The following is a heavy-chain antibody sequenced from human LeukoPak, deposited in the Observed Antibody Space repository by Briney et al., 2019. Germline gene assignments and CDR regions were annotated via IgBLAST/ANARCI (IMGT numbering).Heavy chain of an antibody. D-gene: IGHD7-27*01. CDR2: IYYSVRT. CDR3: ASLGDYYYYMDV. Sequence: SVTVSLTCTVSGGSISSYYWMWMRQPPGKGRVGIGYIYYSVRTNYNPSLKSRVTISVDTSKNQFSLKLSSVTAADTAVYYCASLGDYYYYMDVWGKGTTVTVSS. J-gene: IGHJ6*03. V-gene: IGHV4-59*01. CDR1: GGSISSYY.